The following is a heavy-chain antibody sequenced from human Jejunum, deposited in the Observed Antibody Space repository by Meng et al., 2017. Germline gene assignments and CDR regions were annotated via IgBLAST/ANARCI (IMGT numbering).Heavy chain of an antibody. D-gene: IGHD1-26*01. J-gene: IGHJ4*01. V-gene: IGHV6-1*01. CDR1: GDTVSNNIVA. CDR2: TYYRSKWLN. CDR3: ARGGKYSFDY. Sequence: SQTLSHTCSISGDTVSNNIVAWNWIRQSPSRGLEWLGRTYYRSKWLNEYASSVTSRITVNPDTSKNQFSLQLNSVTPEDTAVYYCARGGKYSFDYWGHGALVTVSS.